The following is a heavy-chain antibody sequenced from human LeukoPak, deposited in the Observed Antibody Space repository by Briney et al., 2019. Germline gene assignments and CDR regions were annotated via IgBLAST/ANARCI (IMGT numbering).Heavy chain of an antibody. CDR2: INTIGST. Sequence: SETLSLTCAVYGGSFSGYYWSWIRQPPGKGLEWIGEINTIGSTNYNPSLKTRVTISVDTSKNQFSLKLSSVTAADTAVYYCARARTLSYGSGSRSYHFDYWGQGTLDTVSS. CDR1: GGSFSGYY. CDR3: ARARTLSYGSGSRSYHFDY. J-gene: IGHJ4*02. V-gene: IGHV4-34*01. D-gene: IGHD3-10*01.